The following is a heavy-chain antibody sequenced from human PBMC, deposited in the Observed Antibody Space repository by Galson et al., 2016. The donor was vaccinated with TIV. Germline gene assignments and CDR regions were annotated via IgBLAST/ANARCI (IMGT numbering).Heavy chain of an antibody. CDR1: GLSVSINY. CDR2: ISDGGNT. CDR3: ARDRIVAATDYYYYFGMDV. Sequence: SLRLSCAASGLSVSINYMTWVRQAPGTGLQWVSLISDGGNTYYADSVKGRFTISRDNSKNILYLQMNSLRVEDTAVYYCARDRIVAATDYYYYFGMDVWGQGTAVTVSS. V-gene: IGHV3-66*02. D-gene: IGHD5-12*01. J-gene: IGHJ6*02.